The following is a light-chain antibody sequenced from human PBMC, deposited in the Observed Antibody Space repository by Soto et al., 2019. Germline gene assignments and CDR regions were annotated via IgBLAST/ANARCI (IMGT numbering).Light chain of an antibody. CDR2: GAS. J-gene: IGKJ2*01. CDR3: QQYGSSPPYT. V-gene: IGKV3-20*01. Sequence: EVVLTQSPGTRSLSPGERATLSCRASQSVSSTYLAWYQHKAGQAPRLLIYGASSRATGIPDRFTGSGSGTDFTLTITRLEPEAFAVYYCQQYGSSPPYTFGQGTKLEIK. CDR1: QSVSSTY.